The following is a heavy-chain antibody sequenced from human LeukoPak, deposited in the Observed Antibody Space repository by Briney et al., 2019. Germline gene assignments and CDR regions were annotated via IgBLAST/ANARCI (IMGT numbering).Heavy chain of an antibody. J-gene: IGHJ4*02. CDR1: GFTFSDYY. CDR2: ISSSSYT. Sequence: GGSLRLSCAASGFTFSDYYMSWIRQAPGKGLEWVSYISSSSYTNYADSVKGRFTISRDNAKNSLYLQMNSLRAEDTAVYYCARVRDVVVPAFFDYWGQGTLVTVSS. CDR3: ARVRDVVVPAFFDY. V-gene: IGHV3-11*06. D-gene: IGHD2-2*01.